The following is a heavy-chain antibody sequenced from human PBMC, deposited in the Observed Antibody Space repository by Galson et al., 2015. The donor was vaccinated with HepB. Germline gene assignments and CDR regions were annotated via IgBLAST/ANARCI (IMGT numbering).Heavy chain of an antibody. CDR1: GGTFSSYA. CDR2: IIPIFGTA. Sequence: SVKVSCKASGGTFSSYAISWVRQAPGQGLEWMGGIIPIFGTANYAQKFQGRVTITADESTSTAYMELSSLRSEDTAVYYCARDLGDTIFGRGGNWFDPWGQGTLVTVSS. J-gene: IGHJ5*02. V-gene: IGHV1-69*13. CDR3: ARDLGDTIFGRGGNWFDP. D-gene: IGHD3-3*01.